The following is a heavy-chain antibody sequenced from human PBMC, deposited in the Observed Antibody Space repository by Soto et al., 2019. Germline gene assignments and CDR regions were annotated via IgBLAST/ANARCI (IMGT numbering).Heavy chain of an antibody. CDR1: GYTFATSY. V-gene: IGHV1-46*01. D-gene: IGHD3-16*01. CDR3: ARDGGNYDFDL. CDR2: IIPSTGWT. J-gene: IGHJ4*02. Sequence: ASVKVSCKASGYTFATSYIHWVRQAPGQGLEWVARIIPSTGWTIYADKFRGRVTMTRDTSTSTVYMELSRLRSEDTALYHCARDGGNYDFDLWGQGTLVTVSS.